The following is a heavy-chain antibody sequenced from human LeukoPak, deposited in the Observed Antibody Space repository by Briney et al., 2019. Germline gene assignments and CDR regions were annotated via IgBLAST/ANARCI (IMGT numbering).Heavy chain of an antibody. CDR3: ARGPYYDFWSGYYTIYPSGAFDI. CDR1: GFTFSSYG. D-gene: IGHD3-3*01. J-gene: IGHJ3*02. CDR2: ISSSSSYI. Sequence: GGSLRLSCAASGFTFSSYGMSWVRQAPGKGLEWVSSISSSSSYIYYADSVKGRFTISRDNAKNSLYLQMNSLRAEDTAVYYCARGPYYDFWSGYYTIYPSGAFDIWGQGTMVTVSS. V-gene: IGHV3-21*01.